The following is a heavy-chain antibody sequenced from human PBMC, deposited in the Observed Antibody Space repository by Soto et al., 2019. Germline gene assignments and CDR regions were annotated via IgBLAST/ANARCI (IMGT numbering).Heavy chain of an antibody. V-gene: IGHV4-59*08. CDR3: ARRWGTTFDY. Sequence: QVQLQESGPGLVKPSETLSLTCTVSGGSISNYYWSWIQQPPGKGLEWMGYIYFSGSTNYNPSLKTRVTISVDTSKNRFSLKLSSVTAADTAVYYCARRWGTTFDYWGQGTLVTVSS. CDR1: GGSISNYY. J-gene: IGHJ4*02. D-gene: IGHD3-16*01. CDR2: IYFSGST.